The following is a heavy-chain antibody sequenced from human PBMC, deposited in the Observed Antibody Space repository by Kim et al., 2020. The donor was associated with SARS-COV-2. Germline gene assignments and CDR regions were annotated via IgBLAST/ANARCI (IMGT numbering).Heavy chain of an antibody. CDR1: GFTFSSYS. CDR2: ISSSSSTI. D-gene: IGHD6-19*01. J-gene: IGHJ4*02. Sequence: GGSLRLSCAASGFTFSSYSMNWVRQAPGKGLEWVSYISSSSSTIYYADSVKGRFTISRDNAKNSLYLQMNSLRDEDTTVYYCARGPSPPYSSGRGGSDYWGQGTLVTVSS. V-gene: IGHV3-48*02. CDR3: ARGPSPPYSSGRGGSDY.